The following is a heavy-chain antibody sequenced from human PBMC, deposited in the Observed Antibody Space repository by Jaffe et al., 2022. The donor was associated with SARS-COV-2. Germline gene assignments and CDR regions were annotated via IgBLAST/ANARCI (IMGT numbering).Heavy chain of an antibody. CDR2: ISGSGGST. V-gene: IGHV3-23*04. CDR3: AKDGSSKWLRTPRGYGGYYYYMDV. CDR1: GFTFSSYA. D-gene: IGHD5-12*01. J-gene: IGHJ6*03. Sequence: EVQLVESGGGLVQPGGSLRLSCAASGFTFSSYAMSWVRQAPGKGLEWVSAISGSGGSTYYADSVKGRFTISRDNSKNTLYLQMNSLRAEDTAVYYCAKDGSSKWLRTPRGYGGYYYYMDVWGKGTTVTVSS.